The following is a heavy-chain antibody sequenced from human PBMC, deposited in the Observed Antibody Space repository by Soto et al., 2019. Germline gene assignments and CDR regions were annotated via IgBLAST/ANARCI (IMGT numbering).Heavy chain of an antibody. CDR2: IYTSGST. D-gene: IGHD2-15*01. CDR1: GGSISSYY. CDR3: ARNVVVAAKFFYGMDV. V-gene: IGHV4-4*07. J-gene: IGHJ6*02. Sequence: SETLSLTCTVSGGSISSYYWTWIRQPAGKGLEWIGRIYTSGSTNYNPSLKSRVTMSVDTSKNQFSLKLSSVTAADTAVYYCARNVVVAAKFFYGMDVWGQGTTVTVSS.